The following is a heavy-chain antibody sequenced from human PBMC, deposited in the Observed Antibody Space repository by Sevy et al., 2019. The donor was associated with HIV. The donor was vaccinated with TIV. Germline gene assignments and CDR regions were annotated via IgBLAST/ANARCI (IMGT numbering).Heavy chain of an antibody. CDR2: IRSKAYGGTT. J-gene: IGHJ3*02. CDR1: GFTFGDYA. CDR3: TREAERITIFGVVIIHDAFDI. Sequence: GGSLRLSCTASGFTFGDYAMSWFRQAPGKGLEWVGFIRSKAYGGTTEYAASVKGRFTISRDDSKSIAYLQMNSLKTEEPAVYYCTREAERITIFGVVIIHDAFDIWGQGTMVTVSS. V-gene: IGHV3-49*03. D-gene: IGHD3-3*01.